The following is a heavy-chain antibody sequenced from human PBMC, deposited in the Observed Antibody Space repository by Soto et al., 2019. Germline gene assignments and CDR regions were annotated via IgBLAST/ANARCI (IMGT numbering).Heavy chain of an antibody. V-gene: IGHV6-1*01. CDR2: TYYRSKWYN. J-gene: IGHJ6*02. CDR1: GDSVSSNSAA. Sequence: SQTLSLTCAISGDSVSSNSAAWNWIRQSPSRGLEWLGRTYYRSKWYNDYAVSVKSRITINPDTSKNQFSPQLNSVTPEDTAMYYCARAVSMVRGVIPYYYGMDVWGQGTTVTVSS. CDR3: ARAVSMVRGVIPYYYGMDV. D-gene: IGHD3-10*01.